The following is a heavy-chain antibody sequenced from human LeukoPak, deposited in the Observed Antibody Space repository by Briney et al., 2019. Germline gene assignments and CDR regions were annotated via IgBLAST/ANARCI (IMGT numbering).Heavy chain of an antibody. CDR1: GGSISSGGYS. CDR2: IYHSGST. Sequence: SETLSLTCAVSGGSISSGGYSWSWIRQPPGKGLEWIGYIYHSGSTYYNPSLKSRVTISVDRSKNQFSLKLSSVTAADTAVYYCARARDGYTYLFDYWGQGTLVTVSS. J-gene: IGHJ4*02. CDR3: ARARDGYTYLFDY. D-gene: IGHD5-12*01. V-gene: IGHV4-30-2*01.